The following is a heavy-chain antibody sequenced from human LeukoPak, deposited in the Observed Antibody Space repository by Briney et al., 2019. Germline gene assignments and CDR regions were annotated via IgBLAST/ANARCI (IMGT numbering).Heavy chain of an antibody. CDR1: GFTVSSNY. V-gene: IGHV3-53*01. Sequence: GGSLRLSCAASGFTVSSNYMSWVRQAPGKGLDGVSVFYTGVGTYYADSVKGRFTISGDNSKNTLYLPLNSLRAEDTAVYYCARGGSWLWFGELSTTPDAFDIWGQGTMVTVSS. CDR2: FYTGVGT. D-gene: IGHD3-10*01. J-gene: IGHJ3*02. CDR3: ARGGSWLWFGELSTTPDAFDI.